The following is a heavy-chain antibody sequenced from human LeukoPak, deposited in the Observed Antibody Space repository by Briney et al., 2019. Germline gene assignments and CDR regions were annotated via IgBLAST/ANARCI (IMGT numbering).Heavy chain of an antibody. CDR3: ARGVFRLLLWFGLDV. V-gene: IGHV1-8*01. Sequence: VASVKVSCKASGYTFTSYNINWVRQATGQGLEWMGWMNPNSGNTGYAQKFQGRVTMTRNTSISTAYMEMSSLRSEDTAVYYCARGVFRLLLWFGLDVWGQGTTVTVSS. CDR2: MNPNSGNT. J-gene: IGHJ6*02. D-gene: IGHD3-10*01. CDR1: GYTFTSYN.